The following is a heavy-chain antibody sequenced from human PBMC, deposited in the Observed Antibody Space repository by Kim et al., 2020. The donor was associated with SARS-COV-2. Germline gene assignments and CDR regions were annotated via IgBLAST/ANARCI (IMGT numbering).Heavy chain of an antibody. Sequence: GGSLRLSCAASGFTFSSYSMNWVRQAPGKGLEWVSSISSSSSYIYYADSVKGRFTISRDNAKNSLYLQMNSLRAEDTAVYYCARKKGRAAALDVWGKGTTVTVSS. CDR3: ARKKGRAAALDV. J-gene: IGHJ6*04. V-gene: IGHV3-21*01. CDR1: GFTFSSYS. CDR2: ISSSSSYI. D-gene: IGHD6-13*01.